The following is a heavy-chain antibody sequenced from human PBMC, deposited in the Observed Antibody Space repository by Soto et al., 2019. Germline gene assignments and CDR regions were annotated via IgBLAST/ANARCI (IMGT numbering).Heavy chain of an antibody. D-gene: IGHD3-9*01. J-gene: IGHJ6*03. V-gene: IGHV1-8*01. CDR3: AREYDILTGYSGVGHYYYMDV. CDR1: GYTFTSYD. CDR2: MNPNSGNT. Sequence: GASVKVSCKASGYTFTSYDINWVRQATGQGLEWMGWMNPNSGNTGYAQKFQGRVTMTRNTSISTAYMELSSLRSEDTAVYYCAREYDILTGYSGVGHYYYMDVWGKGTTVTVAS.